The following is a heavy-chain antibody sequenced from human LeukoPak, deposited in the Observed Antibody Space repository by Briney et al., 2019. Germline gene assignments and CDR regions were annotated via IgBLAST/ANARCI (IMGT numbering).Heavy chain of an antibody. V-gene: IGHV3-21*01. CDR1: GFTVSSNY. J-gene: IGHJ4*02. D-gene: IGHD2-8*01. CDR2: ISGSSSYK. Sequence: GGSLRLACAASGFTVSSNYMSWVRQAPGKGLEWVSAISGSSSYKYYADSVKGRFTISRDNAKNSLYLQMNSLRAEDTAVYYCARARYCTNDLCYALGGSDFDYWGQGTLVTVSS. CDR3: ARARYCTNDLCYALGGSDFDY.